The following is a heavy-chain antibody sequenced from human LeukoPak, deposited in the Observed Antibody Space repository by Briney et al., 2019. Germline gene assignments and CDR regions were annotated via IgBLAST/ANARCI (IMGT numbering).Heavy chain of an antibody. V-gene: IGHV3-23*01. CDR2: ISGSGGST. J-gene: IGHJ6*03. Sequence: GGSLRLSCAASGFTFSSYGMSWVRQAPGKGLEWVSAISGSGGSTYYADSVKGRFTISRDNSKNTLYLQMNSLRAEDTAVYYCAKVGGYYYYYYYMDVWGKGTTVTISS. CDR1: GFTFSSYG. CDR3: AKVGGYYYYYYYMDV. D-gene: IGHD2-15*01.